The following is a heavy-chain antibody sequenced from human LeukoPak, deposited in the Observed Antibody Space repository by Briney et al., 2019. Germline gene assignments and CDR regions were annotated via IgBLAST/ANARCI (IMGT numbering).Heavy chain of an antibody. D-gene: IGHD3-10*01. Sequence: GGSLRLSCAASGFTFSSYGMHWVRQAPGKGLEWVAVISYDGSNKYYADSVKGRFTISRDNSKNTLYLQMNSLRAEDTAVYYCAKGRRSGSTYYYGSGSYSVYYYYGMDVWGQGTTVTVSS. CDR3: AKGRRSGSTYYYGSGSYSVYYYYGMDV. CDR1: GFTFSSYG. V-gene: IGHV3-30*18. J-gene: IGHJ6*02. CDR2: ISYDGSNK.